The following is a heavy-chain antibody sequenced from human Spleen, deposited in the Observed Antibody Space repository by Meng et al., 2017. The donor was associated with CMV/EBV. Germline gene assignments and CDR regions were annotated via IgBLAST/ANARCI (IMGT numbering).Heavy chain of an antibody. V-gene: IGHV4-30-2*03. Sequence: TFTVSAGCRRNVASGGGLQQPAGKVLEWIGSMYYSESACYATSLKSRVTMSVDTSKNQFSLKLASVTATDTAMYYCARHSTVFGSFNYWGPGILVTVSS. J-gene: IGHJ4*02. CDR3: ARHSTVFGSFNY. CDR2: MYYSESA. CDR1: AGCRRNVAS. D-gene: IGHD3-3*01.